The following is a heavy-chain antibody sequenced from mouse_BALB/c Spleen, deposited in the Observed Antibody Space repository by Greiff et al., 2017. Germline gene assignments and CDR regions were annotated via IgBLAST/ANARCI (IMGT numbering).Heavy chain of an antibody. J-gene: IGHJ2*01. Sequence: DVMLVESGGDLVKPGGSLKLSCAASGFTFSSYGMSWVRQTPDKRLEWVATISSGGSYTYYPDSVKGRFTISRDNAKNTLYLQMSSLKSEDTAMYYCARRGNYIDYWGQGTTLTVSS. V-gene: IGHV5-6*02. CDR2: ISSGGSYT. CDR1: GFTFSSYG. CDR3: ARRGNYIDY.